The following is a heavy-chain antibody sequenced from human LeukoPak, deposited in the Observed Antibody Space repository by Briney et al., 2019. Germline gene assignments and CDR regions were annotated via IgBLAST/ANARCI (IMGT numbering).Heavy chain of an antibody. CDR2: ISYDGSNK. V-gene: IGHV3-30*04. CDR1: GLTFSSYA. J-gene: IGHJ1*01. Sequence: GGSLRLSCAASGLTFSSYAMHWVRQAPGKGLEWVAVISYDGSNKYYADSVKGRFTISRDNSKNTLYLQMNSLRAEDTAVYYCARSYGDYFEYFQHWGQGTLVTVSS. CDR3: ARSYGDYFEYFQH. D-gene: IGHD4-17*01.